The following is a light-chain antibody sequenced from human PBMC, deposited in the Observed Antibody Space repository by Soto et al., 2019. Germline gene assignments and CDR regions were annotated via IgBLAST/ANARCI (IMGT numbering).Light chain of an antibody. Sequence: EIVLTQSPGTLSLSPGERATLSCRASQSVGSNYLAWYEQKPGQAPRLLIYGASIRATGIPARFSGSGSGTEFTLTISSLQSEDFAVYYCQQSYSTPPFTFGQGTRLEIK. V-gene: IGKV3-20*01. J-gene: IGKJ5*01. CDR1: QSVGSNY. CDR3: QQSYSTPPFT. CDR2: GAS.